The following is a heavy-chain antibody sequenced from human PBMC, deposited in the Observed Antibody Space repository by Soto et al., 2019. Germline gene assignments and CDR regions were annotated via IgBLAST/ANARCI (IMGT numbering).Heavy chain of an antibody. V-gene: IGHV3-21*01. Sequence: GGSLRLSCAASGFTFSSYSMNWVRQAPGKGLEWVSSISSSSTYIYYADSVRGRFTISRDNAKYSLYLQMNSLRAEDTAVYYCEKLIQLHGMDVWGQGTTVTVYS. D-gene: IGHD5-18*01. J-gene: IGHJ6*02. CDR3: EKLIQLHGMDV. CDR2: ISSSSTYI. CDR1: GFTFSSYS.